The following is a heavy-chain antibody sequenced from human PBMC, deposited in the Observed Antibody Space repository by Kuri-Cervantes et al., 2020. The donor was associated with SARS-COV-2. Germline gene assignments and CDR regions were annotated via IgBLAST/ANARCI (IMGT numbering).Heavy chain of an antibody. CDR1: NYTFTSYG. D-gene: IGHD1-26*01. V-gene: IGHV1-18*01. Sequence: ASVNVSCKASNYTFTSYGISWVRQAPGQGLEWMGWISAYNGNTNYAQKLQGRVTMTTDTSTSTAYMELRSLRSDDTAVYYCARKDSGSYPNNYYGMDVWGQGTTVTVSS. CDR3: ARKDSGSYPNNYYGMDV. CDR2: ISAYNGNT. J-gene: IGHJ6*02.